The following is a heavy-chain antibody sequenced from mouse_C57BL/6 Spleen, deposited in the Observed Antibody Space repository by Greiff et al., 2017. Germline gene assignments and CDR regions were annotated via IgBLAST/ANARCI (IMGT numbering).Heavy chain of an antibody. D-gene: IGHD2-5*01. V-gene: IGHV1-19*01. Sequence: EVQLQQSGPVLVKPGASVKMSCKASGYTFTDYYMNWVKQSHGKSLEWIGVINPYNGGTSYNQKFNGKATLTVDKSSSTAYMELISLTSEDSAVYYCARGGAYYSNLYAMDYWGQGTSVTVSS. CDR2: INPYNGGT. CDR3: ARGGAYYSNLYAMDY. J-gene: IGHJ4*01. CDR1: GYTFTDYY.